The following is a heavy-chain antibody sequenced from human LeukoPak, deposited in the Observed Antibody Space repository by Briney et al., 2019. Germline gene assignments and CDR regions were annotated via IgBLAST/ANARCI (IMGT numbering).Heavy chain of an antibody. CDR1: GYTFTGYY. Sequence: ASVKVSCKASGYTFTGYYMHWVRQAPGQGLEWMGWINPNSGGTNYAQKFQGRVTMTRDTSISTAYMELSRLRSDDTAVHYCARAGRYYDSSGYAWDGSLDAFDIWGQGTMVTVSS. CDR2: INPNSGGT. CDR3: ARAGRYYDSSGYAWDGSLDAFDI. V-gene: IGHV1-2*02. D-gene: IGHD3-22*01. J-gene: IGHJ3*02.